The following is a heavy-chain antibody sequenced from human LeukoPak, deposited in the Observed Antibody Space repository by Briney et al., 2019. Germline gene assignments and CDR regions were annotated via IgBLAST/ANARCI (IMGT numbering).Heavy chain of an antibody. CDR3: ARLRGGWYFDL. D-gene: IGHD3-10*01. CDR2: IAGSGGST. V-gene: IGHV3-23*01. CDR1: GFTFSSYA. Sequence: GGSLRLSCAASGFTFSSYAMNWVRQAPGKGLEWVSTIAGSGGSTYYADSVKGRFTISRDNSKNPLHLQMNSLRAEDTAVYYCARLRGGWYFDLWGRGTLVTVSS. J-gene: IGHJ2*01.